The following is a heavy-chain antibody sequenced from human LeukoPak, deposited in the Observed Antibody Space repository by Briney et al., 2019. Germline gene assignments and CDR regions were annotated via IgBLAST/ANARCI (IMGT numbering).Heavy chain of an antibody. Sequence: SETLSLTCTVSGGSISSSSYYWGWIRQPPGKGLEWIGSLFYTGSTYYSPSLKSRTTISVDTSRTRVSLQLTSVTAADTAVYYCARLKSYYYGSTGYYDNWGQGTLVTVSS. V-gene: IGHV4-39*01. CDR2: LFYTGST. D-gene: IGHD3-22*01. CDR3: ARLKSYYYGSTGYYDN. J-gene: IGHJ4*03. CDR1: GGSISSSSYY.